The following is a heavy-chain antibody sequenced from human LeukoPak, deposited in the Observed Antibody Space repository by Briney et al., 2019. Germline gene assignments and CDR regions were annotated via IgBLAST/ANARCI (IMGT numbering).Heavy chain of an antibody. CDR1: GFTFSSYW. J-gene: IGHJ4*02. CDR2: IKQDGSKK. CDR3: ARADFWSGYRMDHFDY. D-gene: IGHD3-3*01. V-gene: IGHV3-7*01. Sequence: GGSLRLSCAASGFTFSSYWMSWVRQAPGKGLEWVANIKQDGSKKYYVDSVKGRFTISRDNAKNSLYLQMNSLRAEDTAVYYCARADFWSGYRMDHFDYWGQGTLVTVSS.